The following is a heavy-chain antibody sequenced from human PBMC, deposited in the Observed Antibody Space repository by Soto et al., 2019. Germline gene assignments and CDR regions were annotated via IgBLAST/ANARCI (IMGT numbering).Heavy chain of an antibody. D-gene: IGHD1-26*01. CDR2: INGGNGDT. CDR3: ARGRSLFRAGDTSVNFFDY. V-gene: IGHV1-3*01. Sequence: ASVKVSCKASGYTLSSYGIHWVRQAPGQRLEWMGWINGGNGDTMYAQKFQDRATMTRGTSANTAYMEVSSLASKDTAVYYCARGRSLFRAGDTSVNFFDYWGQGTLVTVSS. CDR1: GYTLSSYG. J-gene: IGHJ4*02.